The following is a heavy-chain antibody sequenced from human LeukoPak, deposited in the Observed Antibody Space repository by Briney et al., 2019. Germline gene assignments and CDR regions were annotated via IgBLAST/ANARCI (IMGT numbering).Heavy chain of an antibody. J-gene: IGHJ4*02. CDR3: AKRRGYCSSTSCDKGASFDY. V-gene: IGHV3-21*04. CDR1: KFIFTSYT. Sequence: PGGSLRLSCAPSKFIFTSYTMNWVRQAPGKGLEWVSSITRRSNYIYYADSVKGRFTISRDNAKNSLYLQMNSLRTEDTAVYYCAKRRGYCSSTSCDKGASFDYWGQGTLVTVSS. CDR2: ITRRSNYI. D-gene: IGHD2-2*02.